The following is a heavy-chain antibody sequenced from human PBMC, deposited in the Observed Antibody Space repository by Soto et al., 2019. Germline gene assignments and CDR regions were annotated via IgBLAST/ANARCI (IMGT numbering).Heavy chain of an antibody. CDR3: AKGKIDYYDSSGYYYFY. D-gene: IGHD3-22*01. J-gene: IGHJ4*02. CDR1: GFTFRSYA. V-gene: IGHV3-23*01. Sequence: GSLRLSCAASGFTFRSYAMSWVRQAPGKGLEWVSAISGSGGSTYYADSVKGRFTISRDNSKNTLYLQMNSLRAEGTAVYYCAKGKIDYYDSSGYYYFYWGQGTLVTVSS. CDR2: ISGSGGST.